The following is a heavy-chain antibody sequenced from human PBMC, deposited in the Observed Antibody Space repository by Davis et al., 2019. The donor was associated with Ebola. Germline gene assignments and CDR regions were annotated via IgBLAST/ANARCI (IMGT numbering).Heavy chain of an antibody. V-gene: IGHV3-11*06. Sequence: GESLKISCVTSGFTFTDYYMSWMRQAPGKGPEWVAQISGGSGAYTKFAESLKGRFTISRNNAKGSLYLQMNSLRVEDTAIYYCARDAVDSTDYQFYSDYWGQGTLVTVSS. CDR3: ARDAVDSTDYQFYSDY. D-gene: IGHD4-11*01. J-gene: IGHJ4*02. CDR2: ISGGSGAYT. CDR1: GFTFTDYY.